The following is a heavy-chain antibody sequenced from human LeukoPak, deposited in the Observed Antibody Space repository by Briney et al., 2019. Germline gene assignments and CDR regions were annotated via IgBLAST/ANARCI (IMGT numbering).Heavy chain of an antibody. CDR2: ISWNSGSI. CDR1: GFTFDDYA. D-gene: IGHD3-22*01. V-gene: IGHV3-9*01. Sequence: GGSLRLSCAASGFTFDDYAMHWVRQAPGKGLEWVSGISWNSGSIGYADSVKGRLTISRDNAKSSLYLQMNSLRAEDTAVYYCAKENGRYYYDSSGYRYFDYWGQGTLVTVSS. CDR3: AKENGRYYYDSSGYRYFDY. J-gene: IGHJ4*02.